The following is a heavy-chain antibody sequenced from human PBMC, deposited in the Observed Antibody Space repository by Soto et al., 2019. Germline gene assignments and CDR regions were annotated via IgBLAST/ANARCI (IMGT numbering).Heavy chain of an antibody. CDR1: GFTFSSYA. CDR2: ISGSGGST. Sequence: GGSLRLSCAASGFTFSSYAMSWVRQAPGKGLEWVSAISGSGGSTYYADSVKGRFTISRDNSKNTLYLQMNSLRAEDTAVYYCAKDRVRYFDWLPSFFTYYFDYWGQGTLVTVSS. CDR3: AKDRVRYFDWLPSFFTYYFDY. V-gene: IGHV3-23*01. J-gene: IGHJ4*02. D-gene: IGHD3-9*01.